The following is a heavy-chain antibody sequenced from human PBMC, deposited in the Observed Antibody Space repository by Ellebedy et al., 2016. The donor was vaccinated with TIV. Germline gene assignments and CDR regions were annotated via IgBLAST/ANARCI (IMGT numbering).Heavy chain of an antibody. V-gene: IGHV5-51*01. Sequence: KVSCKGSGYSFSTYWIGWVRQMPGKGLEWMGIIYPGDSDTRYSPSFQGQVSISVDKSISPAYLQWSSLKASDTAIYYCARPNMGYYYMDAWGQGTTVIVSS. J-gene: IGHJ6*03. CDR3: ARPNMGYYYMDA. D-gene: IGHD2/OR15-2a*01. CDR2: IYPGDSDT. CDR1: GYSFSTYW.